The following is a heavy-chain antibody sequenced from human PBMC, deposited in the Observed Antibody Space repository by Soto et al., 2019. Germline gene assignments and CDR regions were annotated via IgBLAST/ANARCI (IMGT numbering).Heavy chain of an antibody. CDR2: INHSGST. Sequence: QVQLQQWGAGLLKPSETLSLTCAVYGGSFSGYYWSWIRQPPGKGLEWIGEINHSGSTNYNPSLKSRVTISVDTSKNQFSLKLSSVTAADTAVYYCAEGGSKNWFDPWGQGTLVTVSS. J-gene: IGHJ5*02. D-gene: IGHD5-12*01. V-gene: IGHV4-34*01. CDR1: GGSFSGYY. CDR3: AEGGSKNWFDP.